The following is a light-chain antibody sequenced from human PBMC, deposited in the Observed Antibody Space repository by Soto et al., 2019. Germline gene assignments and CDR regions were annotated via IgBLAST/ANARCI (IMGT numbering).Light chain of an antibody. Sequence: DIQMTQSPSTLSGSVGDRVTITCRASQSISSYLNWYQQKPGKAPKRLIYAASNLQSGVPSRFSGSGSGTEFTLTISSLQPDDFAIYYCQQYNSYSWTFGQGTKVDIK. CDR1: QSISSY. CDR2: AAS. V-gene: IGKV1-5*01. CDR3: QQYNSYSWT. J-gene: IGKJ1*01.